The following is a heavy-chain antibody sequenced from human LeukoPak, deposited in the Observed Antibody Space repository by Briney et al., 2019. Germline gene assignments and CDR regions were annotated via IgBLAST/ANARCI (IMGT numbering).Heavy chain of an antibody. J-gene: IGHJ3*02. D-gene: IGHD3-9*01. CDR3: ARDLKILTGQAPGAFDI. V-gene: IGHV3-11*01. CDR2: ISSSGSTI. CDR1: GFTFSDYY. Sequence: GGSLRLSCAASGFTFSDYYMSWIRQAPGKGLEWVSYISSSGSTIYYADSVKGRFTISRDNAKNSLYLQMNSLRAEDTAVYYCARDLKILTGQAPGAFDIWGQGTMVTVSS.